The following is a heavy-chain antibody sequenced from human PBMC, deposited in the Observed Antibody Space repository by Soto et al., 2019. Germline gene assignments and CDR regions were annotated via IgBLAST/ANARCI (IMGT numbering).Heavy chain of an antibody. CDR2: TYYRSKWYY. CDR1: GNSVSIYSGA. Sequence: SQTLSLTCVISGNSVSIYSGAWNWIRQSPSRGLEWLGRTYYRSKWYYDYAESVKSRIIISVDTSKNQFSLQLNSVTPEDTAVYYCARAGGLGAVAVDYWGQGTLVTVSS. V-gene: IGHV6-1*01. D-gene: IGHD6-19*01. J-gene: IGHJ4*02. CDR3: ARAGGLGAVAVDY.